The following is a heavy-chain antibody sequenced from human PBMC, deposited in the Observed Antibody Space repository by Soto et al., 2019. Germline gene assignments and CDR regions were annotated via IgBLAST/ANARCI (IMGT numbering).Heavy chain of an antibody. CDR2: MNPSSGNT. V-gene: IGHV1-8*01. J-gene: IGHJ5*02. CDR1: GYTFTSYD. D-gene: IGHD2-15*01. Sequence: QVQLVQSGAEVKKRGASVKVSCKASGYTFTSYDINWVRQATGQGLEWMGWMNPSSGNTVYAQKFQGRVTMTRNTSITTAYMELSSLRSEDTAVYYCARRYCSGGNCYSPWGQGTLVTVSS. CDR3: ARRYCSGGNCYSP.